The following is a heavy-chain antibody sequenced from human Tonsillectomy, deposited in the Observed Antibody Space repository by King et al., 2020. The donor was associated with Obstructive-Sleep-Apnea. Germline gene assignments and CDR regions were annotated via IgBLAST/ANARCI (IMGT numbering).Heavy chain of an antibody. CDR3: AHRPRGGYAHHYFDY. J-gene: IGHJ4*02. Sequence: ITLKESGPTLVKPTQTLTLTCTFSGFSLSTSEAGVGWIRQPPGKSLEWLALILWDDDKRYSPSLKNRLTINKDTSKNQVVLTMTNMDPVDTATYYCAHRPRGGYAHHYFDYWGQGTLVTVSS. CDR2: ILWDDDK. V-gene: IGHV2-5*02. CDR1: GFSLSTSEAG. D-gene: IGHD5-18*01.